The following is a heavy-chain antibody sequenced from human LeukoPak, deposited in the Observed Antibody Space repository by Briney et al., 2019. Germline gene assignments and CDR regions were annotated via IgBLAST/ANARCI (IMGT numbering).Heavy chain of an antibody. D-gene: IGHD3-9*01. V-gene: IGHV3-48*04. Sequence: GGSLRLSCAASGFTFSSYSMNWVRQAPGKGLEWVSYISSSSSTIYYADSVKGRFTISRDNAKNSLYLQMNSLRAEDTAVYYCARDLKETYYDILTGYRRSFDYWGQGTLVTVSS. CDR1: GFTFSSYS. CDR2: ISSSSSTI. J-gene: IGHJ4*02. CDR3: ARDLKETYYDILTGYRRSFDY.